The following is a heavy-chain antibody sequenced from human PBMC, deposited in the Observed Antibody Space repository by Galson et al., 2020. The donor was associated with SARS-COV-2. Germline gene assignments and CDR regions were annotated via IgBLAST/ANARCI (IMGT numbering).Heavy chain of an antibody. Sequence: SQTLSLTCTVSGGSISSSSYYWGWIRQPPGRGLDWIGSVYYSGSTYYNPSLRSRVTISVDTSKNQFSLKLNSVTAADTAVYYCARELSVAPRGGAYWFDPWGQGTLVTVSS. J-gene: IGHJ5*02. CDR3: ARELSVAPRGGAYWFDP. V-gene: IGHV4-39*07. CDR2: VYYSGST. D-gene: IGHD6-19*01. CDR1: GGSISSSSYY.